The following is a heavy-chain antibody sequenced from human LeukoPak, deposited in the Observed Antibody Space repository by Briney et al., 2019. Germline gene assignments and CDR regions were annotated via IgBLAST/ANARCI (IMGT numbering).Heavy chain of an antibody. CDR1: GGSISSYY. Sequence: SETLSLTCTVSGGSISSYYWSWIRQPPGKGLEWIGYIYYSGSTNYNPSLKSRVTISVDTSKNQFSLKLSSVTAADTAVYYCARDGYSSSWYHPYYGMDVWGQGTTVTVSS. J-gene: IGHJ6*02. CDR3: ARDGYSSSWYHPYYGMDV. D-gene: IGHD6-13*01. CDR2: IYYSGST. V-gene: IGHV4-59*01.